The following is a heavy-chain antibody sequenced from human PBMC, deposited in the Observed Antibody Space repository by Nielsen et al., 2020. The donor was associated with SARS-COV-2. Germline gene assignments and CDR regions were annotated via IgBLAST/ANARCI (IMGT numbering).Heavy chain of an antibody. J-gene: IGHJ6*02. CDR1: GGSVSSGSYY. D-gene: IGHD6-19*01. CDR3: ARDGIDSGLDV. V-gene: IGHV4-61*01. Sequence: GSLRLSCPVSGGSVSSGSYYWSWIRQPPGKGLEWIGYIYYSGSTNYNPSLKSRVTISVDTSKNQFSLKLSSVTAADTAVYYCARDGIDSGLDVWGQGTTVTVSS. CDR2: IYYSGST.